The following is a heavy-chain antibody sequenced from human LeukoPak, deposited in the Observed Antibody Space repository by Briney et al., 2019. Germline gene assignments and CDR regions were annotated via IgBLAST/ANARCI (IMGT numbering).Heavy chain of an antibody. CDR2: ISYDGSNK. CDR3: ARENHKSKDY. J-gene: IGHJ4*02. V-gene: IGHV3-30-3*01. CDR1: AFPFGSHA. D-gene: IGHD1-14*01. Sequence: GGSLRLSCAASAFPFGSHAMSWVRQAPGKGLEWVAVISYDGSNKYYADSVKGRFTISRDNSKNTLYLQMNSLRAEDTAVYYCARENHKSKDYWGQGTLVTVSS.